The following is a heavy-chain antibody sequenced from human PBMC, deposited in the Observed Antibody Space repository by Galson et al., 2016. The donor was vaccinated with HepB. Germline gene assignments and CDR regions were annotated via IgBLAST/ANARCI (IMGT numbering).Heavy chain of an antibody. CDR1: GFLVTANY. J-gene: IGHJ4*02. V-gene: IGHV3-66*01. Sequence: SLRLSCAASGFLVTANYMNWVRQAPGKGLDWVSVIYSGGTTYYAESVKGRFSISRDHSKNTLYRQMNNLRAEDTAVYYCARDSGYGEFWRFDCWGQGALVTVSS. CDR3: ARDSGYGEFWRFDC. D-gene: IGHD3-16*01. CDR2: IYSGGTT.